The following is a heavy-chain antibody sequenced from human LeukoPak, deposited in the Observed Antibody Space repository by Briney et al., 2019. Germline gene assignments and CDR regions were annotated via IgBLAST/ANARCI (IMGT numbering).Heavy chain of an antibody. Sequence: PSETLSLTCTVSGGSISSYYWSWIRQPPGKGLEWIGYIYYSGSTNYNPSLKSRVTISVDTSKNQFSLKLSSVTAADTAVYYCARDKGAPQAARLYFDYWGQGTLVTVSS. V-gene: IGHV4-59*01. D-gene: IGHD6-6*01. CDR3: ARDKGAPQAARLYFDY. J-gene: IGHJ4*02. CDR1: GGSISSYY. CDR2: IYYSGST.